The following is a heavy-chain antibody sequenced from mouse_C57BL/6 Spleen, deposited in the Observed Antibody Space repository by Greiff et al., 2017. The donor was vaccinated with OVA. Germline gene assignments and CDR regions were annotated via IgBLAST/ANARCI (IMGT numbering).Heavy chain of an antibody. CDR1: GFNIKDDY. D-gene: IGHD2-10*02. J-gene: IGHJ2*01. CDR2: IDPENGDT. V-gene: IGHV14-4*01. Sequence: EVQLQQSGAELVRPGASVKLSCTASGFNIKDDYMHWVKQRPEQGLEWIGWIDPENGDTEYASKFQGKATITADTSSNTAYLQLSSLTSEDTAVYYCRYGNYDYFDYWGQGTTLTVSA. CDR3: RYGNYDYFDY.